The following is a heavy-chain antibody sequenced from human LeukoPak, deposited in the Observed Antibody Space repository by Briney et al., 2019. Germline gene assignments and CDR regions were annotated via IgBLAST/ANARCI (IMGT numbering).Heavy chain of an antibody. CDR1: GFTFSTHW. J-gene: IGHJ4*02. CDR3: ARLVGGVYFDY. V-gene: IGHV3-21*01. Sequence: GGSLRLSCAASGFTFSTHWMNWVRQPPGKGLEWVSSISSSSSYIYYADSVKGRFTISRDNAKNSLYLQMNSLRAEDTAVYYCARLVGGVYFDYWGQGTLVTVSS. CDR2: ISSSSSYI. D-gene: IGHD3-16*01.